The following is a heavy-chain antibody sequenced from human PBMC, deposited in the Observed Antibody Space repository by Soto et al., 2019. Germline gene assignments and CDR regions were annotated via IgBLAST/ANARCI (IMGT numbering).Heavy chain of an antibody. V-gene: IGHV4-34*01. CDR3: AEDLLPSSPGSP. CDR2: NKHSGTN. CDR1: GGSFSGYY. J-gene: IGHJ5*02. D-gene: IGHD3-22*01. Sequence: PSETLSLTCAVYGGSFSGYYWSWIRQPPGKGLEWIGENKHSGTNNYNPSLKSRLTRSLDRSKNPFSLKPSSVTAAGPAVYYCAEDLLPSSPGSPRGRGTL.